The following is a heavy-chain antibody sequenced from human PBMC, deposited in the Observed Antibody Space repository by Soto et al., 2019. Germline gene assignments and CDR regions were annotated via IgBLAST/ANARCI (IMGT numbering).Heavy chain of an antibody. CDR2: IYYSGST. J-gene: IGHJ5*02. D-gene: IGHD3-10*01. CDR1: GGSISSYY. V-gene: IGHV4-59*01. Sequence: GGSISSYYWSWIRQPPGKGLEWIGYIYYSGSTNYNPSLKSRVTISVDTSKNQFSLKLSSVTAADTAVYYCAREEYYGTNWFDPWGQGTLVTVSS. CDR3: AREEYYGTNWFDP.